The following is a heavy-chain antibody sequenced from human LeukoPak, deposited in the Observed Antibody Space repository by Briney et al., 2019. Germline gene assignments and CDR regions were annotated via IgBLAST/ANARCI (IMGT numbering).Heavy chain of an antibody. CDR1: GGSISSGSYY. Sequence: PSETLSLTCTVSGGSISSGSYYWSWIRQPAGKGLEWIGRIYTSGSTSYNPSLKSRVTISVDTSKNQFSLKLSSVTAADTAVYYCATRSLGRFGEELDYWGQGTLVTVSS. CDR3: ATRSLGRFGEELDY. J-gene: IGHJ4*02. V-gene: IGHV4-61*02. CDR2: IYTSGST. D-gene: IGHD3-10*01.